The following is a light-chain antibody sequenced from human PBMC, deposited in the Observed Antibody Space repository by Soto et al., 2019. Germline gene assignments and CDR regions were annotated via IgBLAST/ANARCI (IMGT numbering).Light chain of an antibody. Sequence: QSALTQPASVSASPGQSITISCAGTSNDIGAYQYVSWYQHRPGEAPRLIIYDVTDRPSGVSSRFSGSKSDNSASLTISGLQTDDEADYYCSSFTTSLTVIFGGGTKLTVL. CDR1: SNDIGAYQY. CDR2: DVT. J-gene: IGLJ2*01. CDR3: SSFTTSLTVI. V-gene: IGLV2-14*01.